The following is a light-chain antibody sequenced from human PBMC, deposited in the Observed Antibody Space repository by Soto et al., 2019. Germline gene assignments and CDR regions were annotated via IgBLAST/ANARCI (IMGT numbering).Light chain of an antibody. V-gene: IGLV4-60*02. J-gene: IGLJ2*01. CDR1: SGHSSYI. CDR2: LEVSGSY. Sequence: QPVLTQSSSASASLGSSVKLTCTLSSGHSSYIIAWHQQQPGKAPRYLMKLEVSGSYNKGSGEPDRFSGSSSGADRYLTIYKRQIEDEAAYYREIWDNKLMVFGGGTKVTVL. CDR3: EIWDNKLMV.